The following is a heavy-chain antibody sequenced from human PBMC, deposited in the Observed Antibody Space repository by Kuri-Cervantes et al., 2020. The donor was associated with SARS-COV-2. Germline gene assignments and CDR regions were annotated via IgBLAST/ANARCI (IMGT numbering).Heavy chain of an antibody. CDR3: ARLTLGDDSSGYSN. J-gene: IGHJ4*02. CDR2: IKQDGSEK. V-gene: IGHV3-7*01. Sequence: GESLKISCAASGFTFSSYWMSWVHQAPGKGLEWVANIKQDGSEKYYVDSVKGRFTISRDNSKNTLYLQMNSLRAEDTAVYYCARLTLGDDSSGYSNWGQGTLVTVSS. D-gene: IGHD3-22*01. CDR1: GFTFSSYW.